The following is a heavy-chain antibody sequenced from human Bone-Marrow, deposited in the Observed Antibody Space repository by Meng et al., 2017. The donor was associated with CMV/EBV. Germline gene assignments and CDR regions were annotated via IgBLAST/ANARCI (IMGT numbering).Heavy chain of an antibody. V-gene: IGHV4-59*01. CDR1: GVSISSYY. CDR3: SRDYCGGDCYSLGH. CDR2: IYYRGNT. D-gene: IGHD2-21*01. Sequence: SETLSLTCTVSGVSISSYYWTWIRQPPGKGLEWIGYIYYRGNTNYNPSLRSRVTMSVDTSSNQFPLTLSSVTAADTAVYYCSRDYCGGDCYSLGHWSQGSLVTVSS. J-gene: IGHJ1*01.